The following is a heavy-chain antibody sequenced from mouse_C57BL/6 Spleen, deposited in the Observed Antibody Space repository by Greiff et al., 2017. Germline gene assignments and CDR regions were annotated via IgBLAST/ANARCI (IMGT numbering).Heavy chain of an antibody. CDR1: GYTFTSYW. J-gene: IGHJ3*01. CDR2: IHPNSGST. Sequence: VQLQQPGAELVKPGASVKLSCTASGYTFTSYWMHWVKQRPGQGLEWIGMIHPNSGSTNYNEKFKSKATLTVDKSSSTAYMQLSSLTSEYSAVYYCAQVELSWFAYWGQGTLVTVSA. CDR3: AQVELSWFAY. V-gene: IGHV1-64*01.